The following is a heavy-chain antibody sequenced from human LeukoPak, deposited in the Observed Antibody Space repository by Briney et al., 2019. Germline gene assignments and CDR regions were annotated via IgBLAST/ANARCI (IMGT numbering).Heavy chain of an antibody. J-gene: IGHJ3*02. CDR3: ARDSSGWYLAFDI. Sequence: GGSLRLSCAASGFTFSSYWMHWVRQAPGKGLVWVSRINSDGSSTSYADSVKGRFTIFRDNAKNTLYLQMNSLRAEDTAVYYCARDSSGWYLAFDIWGQGTMVTVSS. V-gene: IGHV3-74*01. CDR1: GFTFSSYW. CDR2: INSDGSST. D-gene: IGHD6-19*01.